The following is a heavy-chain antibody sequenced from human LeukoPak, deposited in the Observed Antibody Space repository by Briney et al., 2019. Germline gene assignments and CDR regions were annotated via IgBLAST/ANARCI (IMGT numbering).Heavy chain of an antibody. CDR2: INPSGSST. CDR3: ARAKASYGDESHIFDY. CDR1: GYTFTGHY. D-gene: IGHD4-17*01. V-gene: IGHV1-46*01. Sequence: ASVKVSCKASGYTFTGHYMHWVRQAPGQGLEWLGLINPSGSSTLYAQKFQGRVTMTRDMSTTTDYMELSSLRSEDTAVYYCARAKASYGDESHIFDYWGQGTLVTVSS. J-gene: IGHJ4*02.